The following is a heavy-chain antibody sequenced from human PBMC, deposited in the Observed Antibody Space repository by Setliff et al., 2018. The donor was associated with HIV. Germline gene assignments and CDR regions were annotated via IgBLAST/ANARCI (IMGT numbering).Heavy chain of an antibody. CDR1: GGPFISYY. CDR3: SSTVPAQLMSFHV. Sequence: ASETLSLTCTVSGGPFISYYWSWIRQSAGKGLEWIGRIYTSGRTKYNPSLESRVTMSVDTSTNQFTLKLRSMTAADTAVYYCSSTVPAQLMSFHVWGQGTVVTVSS. J-gene: IGHJ3*01. V-gene: IGHV4-4*07. CDR2: IYTSGRT. D-gene: IGHD2-21*02.